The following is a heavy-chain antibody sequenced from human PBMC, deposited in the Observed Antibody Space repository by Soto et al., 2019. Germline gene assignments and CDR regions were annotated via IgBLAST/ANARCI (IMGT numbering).Heavy chain of an antibody. CDR1: GFTFTSSA. V-gene: IGHV1-58*01. J-gene: IGHJ3*02. CDR2: LVVGNGNT. CDR3: AAAWFGATRHAFDI. Sequence: SVKVSCKASGFTFTSSAVQWVRQARGQRLEWIGWLVVGNGNTNYEQKFQDRVTITSDMSTSTAYMELSSLRPEDTAVYYCAAAWFGATRHAFDIWGQGTMVTVSS. D-gene: IGHD3-10*01.